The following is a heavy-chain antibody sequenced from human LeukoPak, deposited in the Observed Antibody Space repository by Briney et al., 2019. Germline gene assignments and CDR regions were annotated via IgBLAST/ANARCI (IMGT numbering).Heavy chain of an antibody. CDR2: IIPILGIA. CDR3: AREVTAAMPGGWFDP. CDR1: GGTFSSYA. D-gene: IGHD2-2*01. V-gene: IGHV1-69*04. Sequence: SVKVSCKASGGTFSSYAISWVRQAPGQGLEWMGRIIPILGIANYAQKFQGRVTITADKSTSTAYMELSSLRSEDTAVYYCAREVTAAMPGGWFDPWGQGTLVTVSS. J-gene: IGHJ5*02.